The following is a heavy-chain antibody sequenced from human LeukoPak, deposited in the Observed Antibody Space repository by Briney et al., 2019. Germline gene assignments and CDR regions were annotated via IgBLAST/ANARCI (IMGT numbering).Heavy chain of an antibody. CDR1: GYIFTSYY. V-gene: IGHV1-46*01. CDR3: ARGGLMGDTPVDY. CDR2: INPSGGST. D-gene: IGHD1-26*01. Sequence: ASVKVSCKASGYIFTSYYIHWVRQASGQGLEWMGIINPSGGSTSYAQKFQGSVTLTRDTSTSTVYMELSSLRYEDTAVYYCARGGLMGDTPVDYWGQGTLVTVSS. J-gene: IGHJ4*02.